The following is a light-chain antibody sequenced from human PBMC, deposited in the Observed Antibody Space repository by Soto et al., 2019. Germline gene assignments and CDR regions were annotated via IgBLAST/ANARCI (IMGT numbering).Light chain of an antibody. V-gene: IGLV2-14*01. J-gene: IGLJ1*01. CDR3: SSYTSSSTYV. CDR2: DVS. Sequence: QSALTQPASVSGSPGQSITISCTGTSSDVGGYNYVSWYQQHPGKAPKQPIYDVSNRPSGVSNRFSGSKSGNTASLTISGLQAEDEADYYCSSYTSSSTYVFGTGTKVTVL. CDR1: SSDVGGYNY.